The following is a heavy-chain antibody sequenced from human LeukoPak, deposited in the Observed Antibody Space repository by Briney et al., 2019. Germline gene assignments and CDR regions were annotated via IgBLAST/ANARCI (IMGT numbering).Heavy chain of an antibody. Sequence: ASVKVSCKASGYTFTSYGIRGVRQATGQGLEYRGWMNTNSGNTGYAQKSQGRVTMTRNTSISTAYMQLSSLRSEDTAVYYCASPSTTKIHSGYDLAYWGHGNLVTVSS. V-gene: IGHV1-8*02. D-gene: IGHD5-12*01. J-gene: IGHJ4*01. CDR2: MNTNSGNT. CDR1: GYTFTSYG. CDR3: ASPSTTKIHSGYDLAY.